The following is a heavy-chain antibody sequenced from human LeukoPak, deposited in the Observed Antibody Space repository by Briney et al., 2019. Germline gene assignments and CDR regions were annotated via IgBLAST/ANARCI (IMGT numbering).Heavy chain of an antibody. CDR3: ASQIGTTGYYYYMDV. V-gene: IGHV3-23*01. Sequence: PGGSLRLSCAASGFTFSSYAMSWVRQAPGKGLEWVSAISGSGGSTYYADSVKGRFTISRDNSKNTLYLQMNSLRAEDTAVYYCASQIGTTGYYYYMDVWGKGTTVTVSS. CDR1: GFTFSSYA. J-gene: IGHJ6*03. D-gene: IGHD1-7*01. CDR2: ISGSGGST.